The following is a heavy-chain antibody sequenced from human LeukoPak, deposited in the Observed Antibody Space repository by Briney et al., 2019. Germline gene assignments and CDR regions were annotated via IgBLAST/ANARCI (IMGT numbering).Heavy chain of an antibody. J-gene: IGHJ4*02. CDR3: SRGGGSYDY. CDR2: TSGDSSYI. V-gene: IGHV3-21*01. D-gene: IGHD1-26*01. Sequence: GGSLRLSCAASGFTFSSFTMNWVRQAPGKGLEWVSSTSGDSSYIYYADSVKGRFTISRDNAKNSLYLQMNSLRAEDTAVYYCSRGGGSYDYWGQGTLVTVSS. CDR1: GFTFSSFT.